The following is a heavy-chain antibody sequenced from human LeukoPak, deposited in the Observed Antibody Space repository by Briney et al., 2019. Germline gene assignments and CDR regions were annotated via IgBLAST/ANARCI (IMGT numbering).Heavy chain of an antibody. D-gene: IGHD4-17*01. CDR2: INHSGST. J-gene: IGHJ6*02. Sequence: SETLSLTCAVYGGSFSGYYWSWTRQPPGKGLEWIGEINHSGSTNYNPSLKSRVTISVDTSKNQFSLKLSSVTAADTAVYYCARGRGSTTYYYYYYGMDVWGQGTTVTVSS. V-gene: IGHV4-34*01. CDR1: GGSFSGYY. CDR3: ARGRGSTTYYYYYYGMDV.